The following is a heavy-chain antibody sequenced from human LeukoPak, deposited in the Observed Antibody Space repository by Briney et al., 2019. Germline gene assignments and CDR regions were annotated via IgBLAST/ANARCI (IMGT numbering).Heavy chain of an antibody. Sequence: GGSLRLSCAASGFTFSSYGMHWVRQAPGKGLEWVAVIWYDGSNKYYADSVKGRFTISRDNSKNTLYLQMNSLRAEDTAVYYCARDKDTAMVTVPIDYWGQGTLVTVSS. D-gene: IGHD5-18*01. V-gene: IGHV3-33*01. CDR1: GFTFSSYG. CDR3: ARDKDTAMVTVPIDY. J-gene: IGHJ4*02. CDR2: IWYDGSNK.